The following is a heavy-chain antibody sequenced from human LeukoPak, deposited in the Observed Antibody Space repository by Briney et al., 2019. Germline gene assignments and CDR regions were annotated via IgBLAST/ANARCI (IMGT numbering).Heavy chain of an antibody. CDR2: IYYSGST. V-gene: IGHV4-39*07. J-gene: IGHJ4*02. CDR1: GGSISSSSYY. D-gene: IGHD3-16*01. CDR3: ARAPEVLRSVDY. Sequence: SETLSLTCTVSGGSISSSSYYWGWIRQPPGKGLEWIGSIYYSGSTYYNPSLKSRVTISVDTSKNQFSLKLSSVTAADTAVYYCARAPEVLRSVDYWGQGTLVTVSS.